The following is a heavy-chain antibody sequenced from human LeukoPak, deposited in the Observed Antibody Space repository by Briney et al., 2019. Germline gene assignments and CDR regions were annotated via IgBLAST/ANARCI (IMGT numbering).Heavy chain of an antibody. CDR3: ARVGGSWETTL. J-gene: IGHJ1*01. Sequence: GGSLRLSWAASGFTVPNYWMSWVRQAPGKGLEWVANIRQDGSKKIYVDSVKGRFTISRDNNKISLYLQMNSLRGEDTAAYFRARVGGSWETTLWGQATLVTV. CDR2: IRQDGSKK. D-gene: IGHD1-26*01. CDR1: GFTVPNYW. V-gene: IGHV3-7*04.